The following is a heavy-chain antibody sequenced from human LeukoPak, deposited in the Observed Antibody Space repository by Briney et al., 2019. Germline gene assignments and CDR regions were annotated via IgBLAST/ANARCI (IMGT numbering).Heavy chain of an antibody. V-gene: IGHV5-51*01. CDR1: GYRFSGYW. J-gene: IGHJ6*02. Sequence: PGESLKISCEGSGYRFSGYWIAWVRHTPGKGLEFMGIIYPADSDTRYSPSFEGQVTISADESTSTAHLQWGSLKASDTGIYYCLKGMSGTYFGMDVWGQGTTATVSS. CDR2: IYPADSDT. CDR3: LKGMSGTYFGMDV. D-gene: IGHD3-10*01.